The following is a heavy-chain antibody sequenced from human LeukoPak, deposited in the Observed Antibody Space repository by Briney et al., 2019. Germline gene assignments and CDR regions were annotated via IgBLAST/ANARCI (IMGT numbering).Heavy chain of an antibody. CDR2: LNVGGIT. Sequence: SETLSLTCTVSGYSISSGYYWSWIRQPAGKGLEWIGELNVGGITNKNPSLESRITISVDTSKNEFSLKLTSVTAADTAMYFCARLYMSGGASTGSFDSWGQGTLVTVSS. V-gene: IGHV4-38-2*02. D-gene: IGHD3-3*01. CDR3: ARLYMSGGASTGSFDS. J-gene: IGHJ4*02. CDR1: GYSISSGYY.